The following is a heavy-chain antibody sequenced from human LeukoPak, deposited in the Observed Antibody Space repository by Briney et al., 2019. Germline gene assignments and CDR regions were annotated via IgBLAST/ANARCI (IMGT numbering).Heavy chain of an antibody. CDR2: IYYSGST. CDR1: GGSISSGDYY. V-gene: IGHV4-30-4*01. Sequence: SETLSLTCTVSGGSISSGDYYWSWIRQPPGKGLEWIGYIYYSGSTYYNPSLKSRVTISVDTSKNQFSLKLSSVTAADTAVYYCARVGYSGYDVMYYFDYWGQGTLVTVSS. J-gene: IGHJ4*02. D-gene: IGHD5-12*01. CDR3: ARVGYSGYDVMYYFDY.